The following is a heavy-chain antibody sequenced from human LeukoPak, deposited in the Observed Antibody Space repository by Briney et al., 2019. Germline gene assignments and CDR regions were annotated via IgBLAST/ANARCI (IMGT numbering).Heavy chain of an antibody. CDR1: GGSISSSSYY. V-gene: IGHV4-39*01. CDR2: IYYSGST. J-gene: IGHJ5*02. D-gene: IGHD1-1*01. Sequence: SETLSLTCTVSGGSISSSSYYWGWIRQPPGKGLEWIGSIYYSGSTYYNPSLKSRVTISVDTSKNQFSLKLSSVTAADTAVYYCARTVQLERRRFDPWGQGTLVTVSS. CDR3: ARTVQLERRRFDP.